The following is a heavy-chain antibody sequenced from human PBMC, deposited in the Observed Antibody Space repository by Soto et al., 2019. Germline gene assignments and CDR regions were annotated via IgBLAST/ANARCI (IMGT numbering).Heavy chain of an antibody. D-gene: IGHD3-16*01. V-gene: IGHV3-9*01. CDR2: ISWNSGSI. CDR1: GFTFDDYA. J-gene: IGHJ4*02. CDR3: AKDIWGLFPGGGGYLDY. Sequence: EVQLVESGGGLVQPGRSLRLSCAASGFTFDDYAMHWVRQAPGKGLEWVSGISWNSGSIGYADSVKGRFTISRDNAKNSMYLKINSLRAEETAFYSCAKDIWGLFPGGGGYLDYGGQGPWSPSPQ.